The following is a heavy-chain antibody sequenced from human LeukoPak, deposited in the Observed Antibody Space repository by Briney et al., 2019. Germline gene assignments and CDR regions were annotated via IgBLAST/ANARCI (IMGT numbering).Heavy chain of an antibody. D-gene: IGHD6-13*01. V-gene: IGHV3-30-3*01. CDR2: ISYDGSNK. Sequence: GRSLRLSCAASGFTFSSYAMHWVRQAPGKGLEWVAVISYDGSNKYYADSVKGRFTISRDNSKNTLYLQMNSLRAEDTAVYYCAREKQQLGPFDYWGQGTLVTVSS. J-gene: IGHJ4*02. CDR1: GFTFSSYA. CDR3: AREKQQLGPFDY.